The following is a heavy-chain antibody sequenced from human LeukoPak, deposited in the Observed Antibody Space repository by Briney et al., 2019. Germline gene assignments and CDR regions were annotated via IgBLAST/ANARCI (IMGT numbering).Heavy chain of an antibody. CDR1: GGSIRSGGDY. Sequence: SETLSLTCAVSGGSIRSGGDYWNWIRQQPGKGLEWIGYISNSGSTYQNPSLKSRITTSLDTSKNQFSLKLNSVTAADTAVYYCATVIYDVLTGYYLQWGQGTLVTVSS. CDR3: ATVIYDVLTGYYLQ. V-gene: IGHV4-31*11. D-gene: IGHD3-9*01. J-gene: IGHJ4*02. CDR2: ISNSGST.